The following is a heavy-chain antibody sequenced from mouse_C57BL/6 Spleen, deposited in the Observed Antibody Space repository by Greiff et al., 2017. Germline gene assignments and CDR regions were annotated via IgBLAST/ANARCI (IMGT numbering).Heavy chain of an antibody. V-gene: IGHV1-42*01. CDR3: ARRYYGPFDY. D-gene: IGHD1-1*01. J-gene: IGHJ2*01. Sequence: VHVKQSGPELVKPGASVKISCKASGYSFTGYYMNWVKQSPEKSLEWIGEINPSTGGTTYNQKFKAKATLTVDKSSSTAYMQLKSLTSEDSAVYYCARRYYGPFDYWGQGTTLTVSS. CDR1: GYSFTGYY. CDR2: INPSTGGT.